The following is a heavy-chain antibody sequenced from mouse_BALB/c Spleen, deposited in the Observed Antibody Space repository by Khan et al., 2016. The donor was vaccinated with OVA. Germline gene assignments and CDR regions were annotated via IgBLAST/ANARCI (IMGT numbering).Heavy chain of an antibody. V-gene: IGHV1-87*01. Sequence: QVQLKQSGAELARPGASVKLSCKSSGYTFTSYWMQWVKQRPGQGLEWIGAIYPGDGDTRYTQKFKGKATLTAEKSASTAYLQLSSLASEDSAVYYCASYSYDYFDYWGQGTTLTVSS. D-gene: IGHD2-12*01. CDR2: IYPGDGDT. CDR1: GYTFTSYW. CDR3: ASYSYDYFDY. J-gene: IGHJ2*01.